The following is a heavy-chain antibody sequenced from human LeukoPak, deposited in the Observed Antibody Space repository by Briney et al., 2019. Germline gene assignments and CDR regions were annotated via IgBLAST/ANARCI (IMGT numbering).Heavy chain of an antibody. D-gene: IGHD3-22*01. J-gene: IGHJ5*02. CDR3: ARDYYDSSASINWFDL. CDR2: LYTDGST. CDR1: GGSITSGIYY. Sequence: PSETLSLTCTVSGGSITSGIYYWGWIRQPAGKGPEWIGRLYTDGSTRYNPALKSRVTISVDKSKNQFSLKLSSVTAADTAVYYCARDYYDSSASINWFDLWGQGTLVTVSS. V-gene: IGHV4-61*02.